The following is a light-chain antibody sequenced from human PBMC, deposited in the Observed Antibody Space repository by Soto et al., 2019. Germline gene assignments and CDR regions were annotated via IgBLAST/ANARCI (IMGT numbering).Light chain of an antibody. Sequence: DIQMTQSPSSVSASVGDRVSITCRASQGISNWLAWYQQKPGRAPKLLIYAASSRATGIPDRFSGSGSGTDFTLTISRLEPEDFAVYYCQQYGSSPQTFGQGTKVDIK. V-gene: IGKV1-12*01. CDR1: QGISNW. CDR3: QQYGSSPQT. J-gene: IGKJ1*01. CDR2: AAS.